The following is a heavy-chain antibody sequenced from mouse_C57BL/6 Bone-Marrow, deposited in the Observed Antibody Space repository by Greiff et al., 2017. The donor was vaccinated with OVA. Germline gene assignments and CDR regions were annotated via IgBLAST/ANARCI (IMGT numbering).Heavy chain of an antibody. V-gene: IGHV14-2*01. J-gene: IGHJ3*01. D-gene: IGHD2-3*01. CDR2: IDPEDGET. CDR1: GFTIKDYY. Sequence: VQLQQSGADLVKPGASVKLSCTASGFTIKDYYMHWVQQRTEQGLEWIGRIDPEDGETKYAPKFQGKAPITADTSSNTAYLQLSSLTSEDTAVDNCARYCDGYVLIDYWGQGTLVTVSA. CDR3: ARYCDGYVLIDY.